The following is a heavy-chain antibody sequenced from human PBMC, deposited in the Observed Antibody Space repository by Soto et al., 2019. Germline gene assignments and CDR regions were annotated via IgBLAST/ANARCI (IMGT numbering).Heavy chain of an antibody. CDR1: GGSISSSSYY. CDR2: IYYSGST. D-gene: IGHD2-21*01. J-gene: IGHJ4*02. CDR3: ARAYGGNCSDY. Sequence: PSETLSLTCTVSGGSISSSSYYWGWIRQPPGKGLEWIGSIYYSGSTYYNPSLKGRVTISVDTSKNQFSLKLSSVTAADTAVYYCARAYGGNCSDYWGQGTLLTLSS. V-gene: IGHV4-39*07.